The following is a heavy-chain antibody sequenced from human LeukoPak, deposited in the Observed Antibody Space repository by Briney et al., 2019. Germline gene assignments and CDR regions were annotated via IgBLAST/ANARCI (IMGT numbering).Heavy chain of an antibody. CDR2: ISAYNGNT. D-gene: IGHD3-3*01. V-gene: IGHV1-18*01. J-gene: IGHJ6*03. Sequence: ASVKVSCKASGYTFTSYGISWVRQAPGQGLEWMGWISAYNGNTNYAQELQGRVTMTTDTSTSTAYMELRSLRSDDTAVYYCARAIHYDFWSGYYMRYYYYMDVWGKGTTVTVSS. CDR3: ARAIHYDFWSGYYMRYYYYMDV. CDR1: GYTFTSYG.